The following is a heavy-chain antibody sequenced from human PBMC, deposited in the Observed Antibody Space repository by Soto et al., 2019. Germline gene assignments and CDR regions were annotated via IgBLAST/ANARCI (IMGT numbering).Heavy chain of an antibody. Sequence: EVQLLESGGGFVQPGGSLRLSCAASGFTFSSYAMSCVRQAPGKGLEWFSAISGSGGSTYYADYVKCRFTISRDNSKNTLYLQMNSLRAEDTAVYYCATDKDQLVLWSFGDVWGQGTTVTVSS. J-gene: IGHJ6*02. CDR3: ATDKDQLVLWSFGDV. CDR1: GFTFSSYA. V-gene: IGHV3-23*01. CDR2: ISGSGGST. D-gene: IGHD3-16*01.